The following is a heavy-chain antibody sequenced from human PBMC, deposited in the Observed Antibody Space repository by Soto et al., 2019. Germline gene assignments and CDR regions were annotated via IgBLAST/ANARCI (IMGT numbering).Heavy chain of an antibody. J-gene: IGHJ5*02. CDR3: ARGPTRWLHYKNNWFDP. CDR1: GFTFSSYS. CDR2: ISSSSSTI. V-gene: IGHV3-48*02. D-gene: IGHD5-12*01. Sequence: GGSLRLSCAASGFTFSSYSMNWVRQAPGKGLEWVSYISSSSSTIYYADSVKGRFTISRDNAKNSLYLQMNSLRDEDTAVYYCARGPTRWLHYKNNWFDPWGQGTLVPVSS.